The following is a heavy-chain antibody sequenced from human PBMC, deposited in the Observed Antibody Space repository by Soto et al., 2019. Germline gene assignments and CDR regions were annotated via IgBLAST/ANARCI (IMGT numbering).Heavy chain of an antibody. J-gene: IGHJ6*02. D-gene: IGHD6-13*01. CDR3: ARDGAIAAAGPPYYYGMDV. V-gene: IGHV1-46*01. CDR1: GYTFTSYY. Sequence: GASVKVSCKASGYTFTSYYMHWVRQAPGQGLEWMGIINPSGGSTSYVQKFQGRVTMPRNTSTSTVYMELSSLRSEDTAVYYCARDGAIAAAGPPYYYGMDVWGQGTTVTVSS. CDR2: INPSGGST.